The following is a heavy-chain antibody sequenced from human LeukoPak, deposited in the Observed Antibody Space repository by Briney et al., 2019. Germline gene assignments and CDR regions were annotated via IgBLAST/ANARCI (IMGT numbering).Heavy chain of an antibody. CDR1: GFTFSSYA. Sequence: PGGSLRLSCAASGFTFSSYAMSWVRQAPGKGLEWVSAISGSGGSTYYADSVKGRFTISRDNSKNTLYLQMNSPRAEDTAVYYCAKVRHGYNFRPDAFDIWGQGTMVTVSS. D-gene: IGHD5-24*01. CDR3: AKVRHGYNFRPDAFDI. CDR2: ISGSGGST. V-gene: IGHV3-23*01. J-gene: IGHJ3*02.